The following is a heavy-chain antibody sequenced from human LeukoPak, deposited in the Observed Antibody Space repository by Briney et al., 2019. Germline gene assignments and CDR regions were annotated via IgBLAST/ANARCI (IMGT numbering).Heavy chain of an antibody. CDR3: ARVHAAASFDP. J-gene: IGHJ5*02. CDR1: GYTFTSYD. Sequence: ASVKVSCKASGYTFTSYDINWVRQATGQGLEWMEWMNPNSGNTGYAQKFQGRVTITRNTSISTAYMELSSLRSEDTAVYYCARVHAAASFDPWGQGTLVTVSS. V-gene: IGHV1-8*03. CDR2: MNPNSGNT. D-gene: IGHD6-13*01.